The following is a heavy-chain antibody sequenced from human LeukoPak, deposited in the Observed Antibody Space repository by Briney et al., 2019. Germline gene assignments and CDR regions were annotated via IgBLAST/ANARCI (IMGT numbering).Heavy chain of an antibody. D-gene: IGHD3-22*01. V-gene: IGHV3-23*01. CDR2: ISGSGGST. J-gene: IGHJ4*02. CDR3: ARDLDSYDSGGYYQPGGY. CDR1: GFTFSSYA. Sequence: GGSLRLSCAASGFTFSSYAMSWVRQAPGKGLEWVSAISGSGGSTYYADSVKGRFTLSRDNSKNTLYLQMNSLRAEDTAVYYCARDLDSYDSGGYYQPGGYWGQGTLVTVSS.